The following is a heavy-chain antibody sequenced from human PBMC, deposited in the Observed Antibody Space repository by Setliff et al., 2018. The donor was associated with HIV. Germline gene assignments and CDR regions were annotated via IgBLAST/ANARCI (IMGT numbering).Heavy chain of an antibody. CDR3: AREGDGIDF. D-gene: IGHD2-21*02. V-gene: IGHV4-59*11. Sequence: SETLSLTCTVSPVSLTSHCWSWIRQPPGKGLEWIGYAYYSGNTNYNPSPKSRVTISVEASRNQISLKLTAVTAADSAVYYCAREGDGIDFWGQGTLVTVSS. CDR1: PVSLTSHC. J-gene: IGHJ4*02. CDR2: AYYSGNT.